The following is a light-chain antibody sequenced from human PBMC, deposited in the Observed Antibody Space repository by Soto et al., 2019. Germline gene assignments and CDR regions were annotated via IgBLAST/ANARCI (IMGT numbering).Light chain of an antibody. Sequence: QSALIQPPSVSGSPGQSVTISCTGTSSDVGSYDYVSWYQQHPGKAPKLVICEVSNRPSGVSSRFSGSKSGNTASLTISGLRAEDEADYYCTSFTTTNIWVFGGGTKLTVL. J-gene: IGLJ3*02. CDR3: TSFTTTNIWV. CDR2: EVS. V-gene: IGLV2-14*01. CDR1: SSDVGSYDY.